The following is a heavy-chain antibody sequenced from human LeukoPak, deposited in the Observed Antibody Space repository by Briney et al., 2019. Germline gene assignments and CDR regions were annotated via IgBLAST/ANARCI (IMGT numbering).Heavy chain of an antibody. CDR2: ITGSGGSK. D-gene: IGHD6-6*01. CDR1: GFSFSSSA. Sequence: GGSLRLSCAASGFSFSSSAMSWVRQAPGKGLEWVSAITGSGGSKYYADSVKGRFTVSRDNSNNTLYLQMNSLRAADTAVYYCAREGYSSSAEFDYWGQGTLVTVSS. CDR3: AREGYSSSAEFDY. V-gene: IGHV3-23*01. J-gene: IGHJ4*02.